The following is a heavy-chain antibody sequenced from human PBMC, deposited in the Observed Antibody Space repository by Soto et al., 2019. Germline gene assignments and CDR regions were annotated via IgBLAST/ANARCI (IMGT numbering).Heavy chain of an antibody. Sequence: ASVKVSCKASRHMFTTYDINWVRQATGQGLEWMRWMNPRSGNTGYAQKFQGRVSMTRNTSITTVYMELNSLRSEDTAVYYCLVPLMTRLDSWGQGTLVTVSS. J-gene: IGHJ4*02. D-gene: IGHD6-13*01. V-gene: IGHV1-8*01. CDR1: RHMFTTYD. CDR3: LVPLMTRLDS. CDR2: MNPRSGNT.